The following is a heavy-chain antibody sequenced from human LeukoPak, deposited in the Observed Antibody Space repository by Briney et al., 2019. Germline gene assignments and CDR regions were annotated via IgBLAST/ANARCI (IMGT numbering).Heavy chain of an antibody. V-gene: IGHV1-2*06. J-gene: IGHJ4*02. CDR3: ARGSYVGPTSGYFDY. CDR1: GYTFTGYY. D-gene: IGHD1-26*01. CDR2: INPNSGGT. Sequence: ASVTVSCKASGYTFTGYYMHWVRQAPGQGLEWMGRINPNSGGTNYAQKFQGRVTMTRDTSISTAYMELSRLRSDDTAVYYCARGSYVGPTSGYFDYWGQGTLVTVSS.